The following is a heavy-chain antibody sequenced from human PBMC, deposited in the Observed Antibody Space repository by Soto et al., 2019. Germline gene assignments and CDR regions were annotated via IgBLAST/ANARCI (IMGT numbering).Heavy chain of an antibody. V-gene: IGHV4-59*01. D-gene: IGHD6-25*01. Sequence: QVQLQESGPGLVKPSETLSLTCTVSGGSISSYYWSWIRQPPGKGLEWIGYIYYSGSTNYNPSLKSRVTISVDTSKNQFSLKLSSVTAADTAVYYWARDEAAGWFDPLGQGTLVTVSS. CDR1: GGSISSYY. CDR3: ARDEAAGWFDP. CDR2: IYYSGST. J-gene: IGHJ5*02.